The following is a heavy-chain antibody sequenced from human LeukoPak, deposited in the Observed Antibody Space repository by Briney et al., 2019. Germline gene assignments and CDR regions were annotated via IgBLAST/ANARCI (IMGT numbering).Heavy chain of an antibody. CDR3: ARELITSTYYDFWSGYPYYYYYGMDV. V-gene: IGHV1-2*06. D-gene: IGHD3-3*01. CDR2: INPNSGGT. J-gene: IGHJ6*02. CDR1: GYTFTGYY. Sequence: ASVKVSCKASGYTFTGYYMRWVRQAPGQGLEWMGRINPNSGGTNYAQKFQGRVTMTRDTSISTAYMELSRLRSDDTAVYYCARELITSTYYDFWSGYPYYYYYGMDVWGQGTTVTVSS.